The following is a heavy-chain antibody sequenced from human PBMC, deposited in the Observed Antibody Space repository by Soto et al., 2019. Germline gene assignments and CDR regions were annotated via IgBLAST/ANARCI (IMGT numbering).Heavy chain of an antibody. J-gene: IGHJ4*02. CDR1: GGSISSGGYY. D-gene: IGHD4-17*01. CDR2: IYYSGST. CDR3: ARDSHGDYDY. Sequence: SETLSLTCTVSGGSISSGGYYWSWIRQHPGKGLEWIGYIYYSGSTYYNPSLKSRVTISVDTSKNQFSLKLSSVTAADTAVYYCARDSHGDYDYWGQGTLVTVSS. V-gene: IGHV4-31*03.